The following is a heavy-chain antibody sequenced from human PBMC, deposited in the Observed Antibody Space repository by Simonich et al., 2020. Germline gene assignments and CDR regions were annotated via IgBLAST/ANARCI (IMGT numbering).Heavy chain of an antibody. J-gene: IGHJ5*02. Sequence: QVQLVQSGAEVKKPGSSVKVSCKASGGTFSSYAISWVRQAPGQGLEWMRGIIPIIGTANYAQNVQGWVTITADESPSTANMELSSLRSEDTAVYSCALRGGDFNFWSGYRFDPWGQGTLVTVSS. CDR3: ALRGGDFNFWSGYRFDP. CDR2: IIPIIGTA. D-gene: IGHD3-3*01. V-gene: IGHV1-69*13. CDR1: GGTFSSYA.